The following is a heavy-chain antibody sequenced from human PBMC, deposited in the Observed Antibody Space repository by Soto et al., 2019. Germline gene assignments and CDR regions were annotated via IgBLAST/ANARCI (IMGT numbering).Heavy chain of an antibody. Sequence: SETLSLTCAVYGGSFSGYYWSWIRQPPGKGLEWIGEINHSGSTNYNPSLKSRVTISVDTSKNQFSLKLSSVTAADKAVYYCASGQLWLDYWGQGTLVTVSS. CDR1: GGSFSGYY. J-gene: IGHJ4*02. CDR2: INHSGST. CDR3: ASGQLWLDY. V-gene: IGHV4-34*01. D-gene: IGHD5-18*01.